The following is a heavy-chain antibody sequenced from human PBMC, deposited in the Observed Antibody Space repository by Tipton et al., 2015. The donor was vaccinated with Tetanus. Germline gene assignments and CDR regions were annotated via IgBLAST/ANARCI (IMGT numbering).Heavy chain of an antibody. CDR1: GASIANYY. CDR2: VFSNGFA. V-gene: IGHV4-4*07. J-gene: IGHJ4*02. D-gene: IGHD3-22*01. CDR3: AREGLYSSAYRSFDY. Sequence: GASIANYYWTWIRQPAGRGPEWVGRVFSNGFANFNPSLKSRVTMSVDTSKSQFSLTLTSVTAADSARYFCAREGLYSSAYRSFDYWGQGILVTVSS.